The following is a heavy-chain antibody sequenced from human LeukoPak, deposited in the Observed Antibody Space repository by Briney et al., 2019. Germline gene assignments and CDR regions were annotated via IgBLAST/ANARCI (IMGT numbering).Heavy chain of an antibody. D-gene: IGHD3-16*01. V-gene: IGHV1-8*02. J-gene: IGHJ4*02. Sequence: ASVKVSCKASGYTFTSYGISWVRQAPGQGLEWVGWMRPNNGRRGYAQKFQGRVSMTMDTSISTAYMELSSLRSDDTAIYYCATVLDTSLDYWGQGTLVTVSS. CDR2: MRPNNGRR. CDR1: GYTFTSYG. CDR3: ATVLDTSLDY.